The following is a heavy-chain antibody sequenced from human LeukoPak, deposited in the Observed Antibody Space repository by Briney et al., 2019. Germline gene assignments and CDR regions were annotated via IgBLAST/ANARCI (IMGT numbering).Heavy chain of an antibody. D-gene: IGHD3-9*01. CDR1: GYTFTGYY. Sequence: ASVKVSCKASGYTFTGYYMHWVRQAPGQGLEWMGWINPNSGGTNYAQKFQGRVTMTRDTSISTAYMELSRLRSDDTAVYYCARESGLGYFEAALWGASDIWGQGTMVTVSS. V-gene: IGHV1-2*02. J-gene: IGHJ3*02. CDR3: ARESGLGYFEAALWGASDI. CDR2: INPNSGGT.